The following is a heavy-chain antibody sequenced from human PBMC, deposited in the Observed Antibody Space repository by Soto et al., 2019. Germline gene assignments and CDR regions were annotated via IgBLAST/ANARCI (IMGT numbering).Heavy chain of an antibody. V-gene: IGHV5-51*01. CDR2: IYPGDSDT. J-gene: IGHJ4*02. Sequence: GESLKISCKGSGYSFGHFWIGWVRQMPGKGLEWMGIIYPGDSDTRYSPSFQGQVTISADKSIRTAYIQWNSLEASDTAIYYCAVFRSSWFGDGRLDSWGPGTLVTVSS. CDR3: AVFRSSWFGDGRLDS. D-gene: IGHD6-13*01. CDR1: GYSFGHFW.